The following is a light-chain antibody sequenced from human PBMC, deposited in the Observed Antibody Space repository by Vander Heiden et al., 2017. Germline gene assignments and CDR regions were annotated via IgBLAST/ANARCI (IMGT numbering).Light chain of an antibody. CDR3: QQSGSSLVT. V-gene: IGKV3-20*01. CDR1: QTVTSSS. Sequence: EVVLTQSPGTLSLYPGERATLSCRASQTVTSSSLAWLQQKPGQAPRVLIYGASNRATGVPDRFSGGGSGTDFTLTISGLESEDFAVYFCQQSGSSLVTFGGGTKVAI. CDR2: GAS. J-gene: IGKJ4*01.